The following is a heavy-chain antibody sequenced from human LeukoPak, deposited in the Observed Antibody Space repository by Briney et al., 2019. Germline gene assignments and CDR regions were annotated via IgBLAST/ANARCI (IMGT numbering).Heavy chain of an antibody. CDR3: SSSIDY. CDR2: INYSGTT. V-gene: IGHV4-39*01. J-gene: IGHJ4*02. Sequence: SETLSLTCTVSGVSISSGTYYWGWIRQPRGKGLEWIGTINYSGTTYYNPSLKSRVTISVDTSKNQFSLRLSSVTAADTAVYYCSSSIDYWGQGTLVTVSS. CDR1: GVSISSGTYY.